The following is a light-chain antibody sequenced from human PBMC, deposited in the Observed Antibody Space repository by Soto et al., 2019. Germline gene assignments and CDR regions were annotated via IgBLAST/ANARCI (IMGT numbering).Light chain of an antibody. V-gene: IGLV2-8*01. CDR1: SSDVGSYNY. Sequence: QSGLTQPPSASGSPGQSVTISCTGTSSDVGSYNYVSWYQQHPDKAPKLMIYEVNKRPSGVPDRFSGSKSGNTASLTVSGLQAEDEAEYYCSSFGGSSNYVFGTGTKVTVL. CDR2: EVN. J-gene: IGLJ1*01. CDR3: SSFGGSSNYV.